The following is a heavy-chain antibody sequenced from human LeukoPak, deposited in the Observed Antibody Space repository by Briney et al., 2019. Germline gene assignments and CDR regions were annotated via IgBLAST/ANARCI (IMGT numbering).Heavy chain of an antibody. D-gene: IGHD3-22*01. CDR3: ARFYSTYYYDSSGYSNFDY. J-gene: IGHJ4*02. Sequence: GASVKVSCKASGYTFTSYGISWVRQAPGQGLEWMGWISAYNGNTNYAQKLQGRVTMTTDTSTSTAYMELRSLRSDDTAVYYCARFYSTYYYDSSGYSNFDYWGQGTLVTVSS. V-gene: IGHV1-18*01. CDR2: ISAYNGNT. CDR1: GYTFTSYG.